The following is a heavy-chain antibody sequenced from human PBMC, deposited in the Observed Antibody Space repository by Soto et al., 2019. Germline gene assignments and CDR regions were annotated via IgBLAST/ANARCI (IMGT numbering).Heavy chain of an antibody. CDR2: ITSSSTTI. D-gene: IGHD6-13*01. CDR1: GFTFSTYS. V-gene: IGHV3-48*02. J-gene: IGHJ5*02. CDR3: ARDNGIAGSFDP. Sequence: PGGSLRLSCAASGFTFSTYSMNWVRQAPGKGLEWISYITSSSTTIFYADSVKGRFTISRDNAKNSLYLQMNSLRDEDTSVYYCARDNGIAGSFDPWGQGILVTVSS.